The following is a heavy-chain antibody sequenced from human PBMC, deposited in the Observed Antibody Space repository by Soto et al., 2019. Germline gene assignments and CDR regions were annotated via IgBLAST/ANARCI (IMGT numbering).Heavy chain of an antibody. D-gene: IGHD2-15*01. CDR3: ARDDAVAGNDAFDI. Sequence: SVKVSCKASGGPFSSYAISWVRQGPGQGLEWMGGIIPIFGTANYAQKFQGRVTITADESTSTAYMELSSLGSEDTAVYYCARDDAVAGNDAFDIWGQGTMVTVSS. CDR1: GGPFSSYA. J-gene: IGHJ3*02. V-gene: IGHV1-69*13. CDR2: IIPIFGTA.